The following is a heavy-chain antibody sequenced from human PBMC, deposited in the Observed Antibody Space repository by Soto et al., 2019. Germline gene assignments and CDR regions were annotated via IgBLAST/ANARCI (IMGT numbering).Heavy chain of an antibody. Sequence: SVKVSCKASGGTFSSDSFSWVRQAPGQGLEWMGGIIPMFDTPIYAQKFQDRVTITADESTSTAYMQLSSLRSGDTAVYYCARAGGLDRDFNYWGQGSLVTVSS. CDR1: GGTFSSDS. V-gene: IGHV1-69*13. J-gene: IGHJ4*02. CDR2: IIPMFDTP. CDR3: ARAGGLDRDFNY. D-gene: IGHD2-15*01.